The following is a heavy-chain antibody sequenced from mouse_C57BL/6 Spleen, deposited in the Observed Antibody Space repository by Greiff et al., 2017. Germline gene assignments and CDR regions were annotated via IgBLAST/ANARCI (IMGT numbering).Heavy chain of an antibody. V-gene: IGHV5-16*01. CDR2: INYDGSST. CDR3: ARDKGYFDY. Sequence: EVQLVESEGGLVQPGSSMKLSCTASGFTFSDYYMAWVRQVPEKGLEWVANINYDGSSTYYLDSLKSRFIISRDNAKNNLYLQMSSLRSEDTATYYCARDKGYFDYWRQGTTLTVSS. CDR1: GFTFSDYY. J-gene: IGHJ2*01. D-gene: IGHD1-3*01.